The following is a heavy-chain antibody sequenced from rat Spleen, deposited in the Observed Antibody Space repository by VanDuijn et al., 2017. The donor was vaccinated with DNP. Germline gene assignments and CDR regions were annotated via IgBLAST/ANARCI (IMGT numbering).Heavy chain of an antibody. CDR2: ISTNGGNS. Sequence: EVRLVESGGDLVQPGRSLKLSCAASGFTFNKFGMAWVRQAPTQGLEWVASISTNGGNSVYRDSVKGRFTISRDNEKNTQYLQMNSLRSEDTATYYCARTNWVLDYWGQGVMVTVSS. D-gene: IGHD5-1*01. V-gene: IGHV5S13*01. CDR1: GFTFNKFG. CDR3: ARTNWVLDY. J-gene: IGHJ2*01.